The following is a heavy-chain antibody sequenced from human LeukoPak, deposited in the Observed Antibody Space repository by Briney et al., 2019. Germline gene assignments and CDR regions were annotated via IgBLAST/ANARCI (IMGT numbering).Heavy chain of an antibody. CDR1: GYTFTGYY. J-gene: IGHJ6*02. V-gene: IGHV1-2*04. Sequence: GASVKVSCRASGYTFTGYYMHWVRQAPGQGLEWMGWINPNSGGTNYAQKFQGWVTMTGDTSISTAYMELSRLRSDDTAVYYCARELITMVRGVTPIYYYYGMDVWGQGTTVTVSS. CDR3: ARELITMVRGVTPIYYYYGMDV. CDR2: INPNSGGT. D-gene: IGHD3-10*01.